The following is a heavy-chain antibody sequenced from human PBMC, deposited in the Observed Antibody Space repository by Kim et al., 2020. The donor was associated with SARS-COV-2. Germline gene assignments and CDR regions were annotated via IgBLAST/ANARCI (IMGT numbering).Heavy chain of an antibody. D-gene: IGHD5-12*01. Sequence: GGSLRLSCAASGFTFSRYSMHWVRQAPGRGLEYVACITSNGYSTYYGNSVKGRVTVSRYISKSTLHLQMGSLRPEDTALYYCARGTYGGYDYWGQGTLVTVSS. CDR1: GFTFSRYS. J-gene: IGHJ4*02. V-gene: IGHV3-64*01. CDR2: ITSNGYST. CDR3: ARGTYGGYDY.